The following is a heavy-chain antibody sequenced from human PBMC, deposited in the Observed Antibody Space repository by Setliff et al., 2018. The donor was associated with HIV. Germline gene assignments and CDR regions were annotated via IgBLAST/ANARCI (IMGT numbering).Heavy chain of an antibody. CDR3: ARGYGSWDY. CDR1: GGSFTTYY. Sequence: KTSETLSLTCGVYGGSFTTYYWTWIRQPPGKGLEWLGEINHSGSTNYNSSLKSRVTISVDTSMNQFSLKLSSVTAADTAIYYCARGYGSWDYWGQGTLVTVSS. J-gene: IGHJ4*02. V-gene: IGHV4-34*01. CDR2: INHSGST. D-gene: IGHD2-2*03.